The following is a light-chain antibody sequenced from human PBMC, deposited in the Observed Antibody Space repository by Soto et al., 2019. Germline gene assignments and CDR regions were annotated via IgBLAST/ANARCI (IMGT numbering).Light chain of an antibody. CDR2: DAS. CDR1: QSITNG. V-gene: IGKV1-5*01. Sequence: DIQMTQSPSTLSASVGDRVTITCRASQSITNGLAWYQQKPGKAPKVLIYDASSLESGVPSRFSGSGYGTEFILTISSLQPDDFATYYCQHYGGMWTFGQGTKV. CDR3: QHYGGMWT. J-gene: IGKJ1*01.